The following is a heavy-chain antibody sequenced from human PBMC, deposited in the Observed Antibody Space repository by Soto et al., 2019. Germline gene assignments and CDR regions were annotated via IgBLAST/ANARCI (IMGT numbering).Heavy chain of an antibody. CDR3: AKGGCSGGSCYSPIYYYYYGMDV. V-gene: IGHV3-23*01. CDR2: ISGSGGST. J-gene: IGHJ6*02. Sequence: GGSLRLSCAASGFTFSSYAMSWVRQAPGKGLEWVSAISGSGGSTYYADSVKGRFTISRDNSKNTLYLQMNSLRAEDTAVYYCAKGGCSGGSCYSPIYYYYYGMDVWGQGTTVTVSS. CDR1: GFTFSSYA. D-gene: IGHD2-15*01.